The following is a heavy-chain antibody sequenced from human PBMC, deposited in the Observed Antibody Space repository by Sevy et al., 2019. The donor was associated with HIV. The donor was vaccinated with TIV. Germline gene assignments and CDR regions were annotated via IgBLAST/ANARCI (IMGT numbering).Heavy chain of an antibody. V-gene: IGHV4-59*01. J-gene: IGHJ3*02. CDR1: GGSISSYP. Sequence: SETLSLTCTVSGGSISSYPWNWIRQPPGKRLEWIGFISYSGSTNYNPSLRSRVTISVDTSKKQFSLNLSSVTAADTAVYYCARDNRGKQAAFDIWGQGTMVTVSS. CDR3: ARDNRGKQAAFDI. CDR2: ISYSGST. D-gene: IGHD1-26*01.